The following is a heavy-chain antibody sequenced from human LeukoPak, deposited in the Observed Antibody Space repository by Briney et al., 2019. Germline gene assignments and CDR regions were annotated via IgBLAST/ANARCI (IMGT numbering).Heavy chain of an antibody. V-gene: IGHV4-38-2*02. CDR2: MFHSGST. J-gene: IGHJ4*02. D-gene: IGHD1-7*01. CDR1: GYPITRGYF. Sequence: PSETLSLTCTVSGYPITRGYFWGWIRQSPGKGLEWIASMFHSGSTYYNPSLKSRVTMSVDTSKNQFSLRLSSVTAADTAVYYCARVYGNFRNYFDYWGQGTLVTVSP. CDR3: ARVYGNFRNYFDY.